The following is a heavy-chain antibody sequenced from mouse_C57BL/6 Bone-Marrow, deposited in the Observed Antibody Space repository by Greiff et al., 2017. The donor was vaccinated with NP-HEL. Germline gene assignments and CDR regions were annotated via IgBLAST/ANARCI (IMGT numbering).Heavy chain of an antibody. V-gene: IGHV5-15*04. D-gene: IGHD2-5*01. CDR3: ARRSNYVYYFDY. CDR2: ISNLAYSI. CDR1: GFTFSDYG. J-gene: IGHJ2*01. Sequence: EVKLMESGGGLVQPGGSLKLSCAASGFTFSDYGMAWVRQAPRKGPEWVAFISNLAYSIYYADTVTGRFTISRENAKNTLYLEMSSLRSEDTAMYYCARRSNYVYYFDYWGQGTTLTVSS.